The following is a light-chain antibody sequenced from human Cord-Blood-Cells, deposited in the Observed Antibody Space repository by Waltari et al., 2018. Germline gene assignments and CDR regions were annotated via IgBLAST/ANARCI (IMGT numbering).Light chain of an antibody. Sequence: DIQMTQSPSSLSASVGDRVTITCRESQSIGSYLNWYQHKPGKAPKPLIYAASSLQSGVPSTFSGIGAETEFNHTITRLQAKDFATYDGQQSYTTPVTSGGGTKVEIK. CDR3: QQSYTTPVT. V-gene: IGKV1-39*01. CDR2: AAS. J-gene: IGKJ4*02. CDR1: QSIGSY.